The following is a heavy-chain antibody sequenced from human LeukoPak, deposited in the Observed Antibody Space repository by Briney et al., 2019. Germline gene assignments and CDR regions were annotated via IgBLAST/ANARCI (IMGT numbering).Heavy chain of an antibody. CDR1: GGSISSSSYY. D-gene: IGHD6-13*01. V-gene: IGHV4-39*01. CDR2: IYYSGTA. J-gene: IGHJ4*02. CDR3: ARLGIPAGGKRYFDY. Sequence: SETLSLTCTVSGGSISSSSYYWGWIRQPPGKGLEWIGSIYYSGTAYPDPSLKSRVTISVDTSKNQFSLKLSSVTAADTAMYYCARLGIPAGGKRYFDYWGQGTLVTVSS.